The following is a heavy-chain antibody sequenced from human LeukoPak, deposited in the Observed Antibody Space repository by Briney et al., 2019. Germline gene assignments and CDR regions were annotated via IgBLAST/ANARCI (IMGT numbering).Heavy chain of an antibody. V-gene: IGHV7-4-1*02. CDR3: ARDFPARDWFFDL. CDR1: GHTFTGYY. CDR2: INANTGNP. J-gene: IGHJ2*01. Sequence: ASVKVSCKASGHTFTGYYMHWVRQAPGQGLEYMGWINANTGNPTYAQGFTGRFVFSLDTSVSTAYLQISSLKAEDTAVYYCARDFPARDWFFDLWGRGTLVTVSS.